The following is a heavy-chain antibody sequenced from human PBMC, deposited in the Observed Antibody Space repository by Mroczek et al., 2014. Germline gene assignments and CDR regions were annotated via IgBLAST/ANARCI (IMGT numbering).Heavy chain of an antibody. CDR2: ISWNSGSI. D-gene: IGHD2-2*01. V-gene: IGHV3-9*01. CDR3: ANDCSSTSCRSY. CDR1: GFTFDDYA. Sequence: VQLQQSGEGLVQPGRSLRLSCAASGFTFDDYAMHWVRQAPGKGLEWVSGISWNSGSIGYADSVKGRFTISRDNAKNSLYLQMNSLRAEDTALYYCANDCSSTSCRSYWGQGTLVTVSS. J-gene: IGHJ4*02.